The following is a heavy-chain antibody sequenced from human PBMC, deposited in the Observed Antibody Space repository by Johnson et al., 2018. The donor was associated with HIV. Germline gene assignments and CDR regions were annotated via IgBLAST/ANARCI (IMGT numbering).Heavy chain of an antibody. CDR1: AFTFSSYA. CDR2: ISYDGSTK. V-gene: IGHV3-30-3*01. Sequence: QVQLVESGGGLVQPGGSLRLSCAASAFTFSSYAMHWVRQAPGKGLEWVAVISYDGSTKYYADSVKGRFTISRDNSKNTLYLQMNSLRAEDTAVYYCARDLGPSDDAFDIWGQGTMVTVSS. CDR3: ARDLGPSDDAFDI. J-gene: IGHJ3*02.